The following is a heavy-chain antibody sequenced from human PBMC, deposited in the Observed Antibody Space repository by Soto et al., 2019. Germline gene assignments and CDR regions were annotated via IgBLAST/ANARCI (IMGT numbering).Heavy chain of an antibody. CDR2: INAGNGNT. Sequence: ASVKLCCKACGYTLTSNYMHWVRQAPGQGLEWMGWINAGNGNTKYSKKFQGRVTITRDTSASTAYMELSSLRSEDTAVYYCARDSGGMDVWGQGTTVTVSS. V-gene: IGHV1-3*01. J-gene: IGHJ6*02. CDR1: GYTLTSNY. CDR3: ARDSGGMDV.